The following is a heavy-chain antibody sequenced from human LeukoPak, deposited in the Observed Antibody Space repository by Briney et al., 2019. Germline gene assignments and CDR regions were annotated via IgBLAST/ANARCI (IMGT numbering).Heavy chain of an antibody. CDR3: ARQAGLGYCSGGPCYYSDY. Sequence: PSETLSLTCTVSGGSISSYYWSWIRQPPGEGREWIGYIYYSVSTNYNPSLKSGFTISVDTSNNPSSLKLSSVTADDTAVYYCARQAGLGYCSGGPCYYSDYWGQGNLVPVSS. V-gene: IGHV4-59*08. CDR1: GGSISSYY. J-gene: IGHJ4*02. CDR2: IYYSVST. D-gene: IGHD2-15*01.